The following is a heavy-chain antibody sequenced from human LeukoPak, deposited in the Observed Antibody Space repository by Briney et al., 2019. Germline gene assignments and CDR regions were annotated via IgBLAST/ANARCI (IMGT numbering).Heavy chain of an antibody. J-gene: IGHJ4*02. Sequence: GGSLRLSCAASGFTFSSYEMNWVRQAPGKGLEWVSYISSSGSTIYYADSVKGRFTISRDNDKNSLYLQMNSLRAEDTAIYYCATYNSDSGVIDYWGPGTLVTVSS. D-gene: IGHD3-10*01. CDR2: ISSSGSTI. CDR3: ATYNSDSGVIDY. V-gene: IGHV3-48*03. CDR1: GFTFSSYE.